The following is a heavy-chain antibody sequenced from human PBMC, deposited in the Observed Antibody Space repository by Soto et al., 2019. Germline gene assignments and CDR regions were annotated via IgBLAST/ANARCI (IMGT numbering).Heavy chain of an antibody. CDR3: ARKDKSGYFNWFDP. D-gene: IGHD3-22*01. Sequence: GESLKISCXTSGYRFTSYWIAWVRQMPGKGLEWMGIIFPSDSDTRYSPSFQGQVTTSADRSTSTVFLQWASLKASDTAVYFCARKDKSGYFNWFDPWGQGTLVTVSS. V-gene: IGHV5-51*01. CDR1: GYRFTSYW. J-gene: IGHJ5*02. CDR2: IFPSDSDT.